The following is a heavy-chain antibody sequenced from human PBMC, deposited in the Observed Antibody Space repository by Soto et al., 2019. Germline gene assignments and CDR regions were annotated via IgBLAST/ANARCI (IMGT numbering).Heavy chain of an antibody. CDR1: GYPFTAYY. CDR2: ISPHSGGT. D-gene: IGHD6-6*01. CDR3: SRIGRCASSDGD. V-gene: IGHV1-2*02. Sequence: ASVKVSCKASGYPFTAYYIHWVRQAPGQGLEWMGWISPHSGGTTYAPKFQGRVTLTTDTSITTAFMELTRLTSDDTALYYCSRIGRCASSDGDWGQGTLVTVSS. J-gene: IGHJ4*02.